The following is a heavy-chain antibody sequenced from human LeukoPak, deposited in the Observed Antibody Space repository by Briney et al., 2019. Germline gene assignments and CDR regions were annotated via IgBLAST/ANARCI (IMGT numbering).Heavy chain of an antibody. V-gene: IGHV3-48*03. CDR1: GFTFSSYE. CDR2: ISSSGSTI. D-gene: IGHD3-10*02. J-gene: IGHJ6*04. CDR3: AELGITMIGGV. Sequence: GGSLRLSCAASGFTFSSYEMNWVRQAPGKGLEWVSYISSSGSTIYYADSVKGRFTISRDNSKNTLYLQVNSLRAEDTAVYYCAELGITMIGGVWGKGTTVTISS.